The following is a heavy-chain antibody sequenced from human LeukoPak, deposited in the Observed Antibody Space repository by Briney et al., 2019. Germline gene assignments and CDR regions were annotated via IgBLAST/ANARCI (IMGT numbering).Heavy chain of an antibody. CDR3: ARAKGGYDFWNGYPYFDY. CDR1: GGSISSYY. Sequence: PSETLSLTCTVSGGSISSYYWSWIRQPPGKGLEWIGYIYYSGSTNYNPSLKSRVTISVDTSKNQFSLKLSSVTAADTAVYYCARAKGGYDFWNGYPYFDYWGQGTLVTVSS. J-gene: IGHJ4*02. D-gene: IGHD3-3*01. CDR2: IYYSGST. V-gene: IGHV4-59*01.